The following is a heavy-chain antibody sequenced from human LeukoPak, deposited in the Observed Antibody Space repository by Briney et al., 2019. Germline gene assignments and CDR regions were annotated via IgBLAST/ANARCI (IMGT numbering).Heavy chain of an antibody. D-gene: IGHD5-12*01. Sequence: GGSLRLSCAASGFTFSSYSMNWVRQAPGKGREWVSSISSSSSYIYYADSVKGRFTISRDNAKNSLYLQMNSLRAEDTAVYYCARDGGGYSGYDPDYWGQGTLVTVSS. V-gene: IGHV3-21*01. J-gene: IGHJ4*02. CDR3: ARDGGGYSGYDPDY. CDR1: GFTFSSYS. CDR2: ISSSSSYI.